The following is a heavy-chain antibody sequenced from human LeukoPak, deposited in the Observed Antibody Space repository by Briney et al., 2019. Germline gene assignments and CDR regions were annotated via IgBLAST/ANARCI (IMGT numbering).Heavy chain of an antibody. CDR3: AKQSIAVAGRGAFDI. CDR2: ISGSGGST. Sequence: PGGSLRLSCAASGFTVSSNYMSWVRQAPGKGLEWVSAISGSGGSTYYADSVKGRFTISRDNSKNTLYLQMNSLRAEDTAVYYCAKQSIAVAGRGAFDIWGQGTMVTVSS. J-gene: IGHJ3*02. D-gene: IGHD6-19*01. V-gene: IGHV3-23*01. CDR1: GFTVSSNY.